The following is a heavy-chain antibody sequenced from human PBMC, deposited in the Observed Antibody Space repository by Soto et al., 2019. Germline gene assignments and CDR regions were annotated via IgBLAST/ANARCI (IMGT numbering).Heavy chain of an antibody. V-gene: IGHV1-18*01. Sequence: QVQLVQSGAEMKNPGASVKVSCKASGYTFTSYGISWVRQAPGQGLEWMGWISGFNDDTNHAQKLQGRVTMTKATATRTAYMELRSLKSDDTAVYYCARSGSYYPARNWFGPWGQGPLVTVSS. D-gene: IGHD3-10*01. J-gene: IGHJ5*02. CDR2: ISGFNDDT. CDR1: GYTFTSYG. CDR3: ARSGSYYPARNWFGP.